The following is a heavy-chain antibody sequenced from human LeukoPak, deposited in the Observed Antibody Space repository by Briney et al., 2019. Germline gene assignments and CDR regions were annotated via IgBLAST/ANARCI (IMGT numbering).Heavy chain of an antibody. D-gene: IGHD3-16*02. CDR1: GYTFTGYY. J-gene: IGHJ4*02. CDR2: INPHGGGT. Sequence: ASVKVSCKASGYTFTGYYMHWVRQAPGQGLEWMGWINPHGGGTNYAQKFQGRVALTRDTSLSTAYMDLSRLRSDDTAVCYCARQGGSARYFDYWGQGTLVTVSS. V-gene: IGHV1-2*02. CDR3: ARQGGSARYFDY.